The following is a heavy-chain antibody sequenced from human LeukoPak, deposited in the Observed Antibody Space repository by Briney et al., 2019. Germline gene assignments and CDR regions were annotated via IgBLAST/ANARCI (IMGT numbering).Heavy chain of an antibody. CDR1: GFTFSSYG. D-gene: IGHD3-10*01. V-gene: IGHV3-30*03. J-gene: IGHJ4*02. CDR3: ATPYGSGNKRDFDY. CDR2: ISYDGSNK. Sequence: GGSLRLSCAASGFTFSSYGMHWVRQAPGKGLEWVAVISYDGSNKYYADSVKGRFTISRDNSKNTLYMQMNSLRAEDTAVYYCATPYGSGNKRDFDYWGQGTLVTVSS.